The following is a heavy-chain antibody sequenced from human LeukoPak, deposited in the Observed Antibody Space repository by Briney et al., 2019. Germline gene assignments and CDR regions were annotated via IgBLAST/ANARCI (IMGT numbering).Heavy chain of an antibody. CDR2: IYHGGST. CDR3: ARDLASCAGDCYSDGFDY. D-gene: IGHD2-21*02. J-gene: IGHJ4*02. V-gene: IGHV4-38-2*02. CDR1: GYSISSGYY. Sequence: SETLSPTCTVSGYSISSGYYWGWIRQSPGKGLEWIGSIYHGGSTYYNPSLRSRVIVSVDTSKNHFSLKMSSVTAADTAVYYCARDLASCAGDCYSDGFDYWGQGALVTVSS.